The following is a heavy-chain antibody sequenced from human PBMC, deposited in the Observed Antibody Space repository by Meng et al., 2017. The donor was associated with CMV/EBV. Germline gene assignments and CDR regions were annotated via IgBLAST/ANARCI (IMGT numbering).Heavy chain of an antibody. CDR1: YS. CDR3: ARDPSTYDFWSGYYIATDNGFDP. J-gene: IGHJ5*02. D-gene: IGHD3-3*01. V-gene: IGHV1-2*02. Sequence: YSMRWVRQAPGQGLEWMGWINLNRGGTNYAQKFQGRVAMTRDTTISTAYMELSRLRSDDTAVYYCARDPSTYDFWSGYYIATDNGFDPWGQGTLVTVSS. CDR2: INLNRGGT.